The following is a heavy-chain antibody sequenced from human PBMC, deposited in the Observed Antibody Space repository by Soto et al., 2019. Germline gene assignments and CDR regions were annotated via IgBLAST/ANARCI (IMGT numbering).Heavy chain of an antibody. Sequence: QLVQSGSEVKKPGSSVKVSCQASGGTFSGYVVTWVRQAPGQGLEWMGEFVPLFGTTNYAQRFSGRITITAEESTSTAYMELRTLRSDDTAVYYCATHGLGVSSPPYFDNGGQGTLVTVSS. CDR2: FVPLFGTT. CDR1: GGTFSGYV. J-gene: IGHJ4*02. CDR3: ATHGLGVSSPPYFDN. V-gene: IGHV1-69*01. D-gene: IGHD3-16*01.